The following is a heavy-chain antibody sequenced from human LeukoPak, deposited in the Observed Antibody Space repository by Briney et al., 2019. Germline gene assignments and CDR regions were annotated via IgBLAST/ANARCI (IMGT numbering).Heavy chain of an antibody. J-gene: IGHJ4*02. Sequence: GASVKVSCKASGYTFTGYYMHWVRQAPGQGLEWMGWINPNSGGTNYAQKFQGRVTMTRDTSISTAYMELSRLRSDDTAVYYCARTYYYDPRSPDYWGQGTLVTVSS. D-gene: IGHD3-22*01. CDR1: GYTFTGYY. V-gene: IGHV1-2*02. CDR2: INPNSGGT. CDR3: ARTYYYDPRSPDY.